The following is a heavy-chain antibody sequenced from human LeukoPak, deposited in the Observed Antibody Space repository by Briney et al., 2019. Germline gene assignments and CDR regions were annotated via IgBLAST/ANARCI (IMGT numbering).Heavy chain of an antibody. D-gene: IGHD3-9*01. CDR3: AKGLRYSDN. CDR1: GFTFSSYG. J-gene: IGHJ4*02. V-gene: IGHV3-30*18. CDR2: ISYDGSNK. Sequence: GGSLRLSCASSGFTFSSYGMHWVRQAPGKGLEWVAVISYDGSNKYYADSVMGRFTISRDNSKNTLYLQMNSLRADDTAVYYCAKGLRYSDNWGQGTLVTVSS.